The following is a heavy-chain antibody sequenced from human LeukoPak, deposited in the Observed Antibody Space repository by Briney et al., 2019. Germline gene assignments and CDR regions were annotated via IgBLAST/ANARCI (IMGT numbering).Heavy chain of an antibody. CDR2: IYHSGST. J-gene: IGHJ5*02. Sequence: SETLSLTCAVSGGSISSSNWWSWVRQPPGKGLEWIGEIYHSGSTNYNPSLKSQVTISVDKSKNQFSLKLSSVTAADTAVYYCASGAPALNWFDPWGQGTLVTVSS. CDR1: GGSISSSNW. D-gene: IGHD2-2*01. V-gene: IGHV4-4*02. CDR3: ASGAPALNWFDP.